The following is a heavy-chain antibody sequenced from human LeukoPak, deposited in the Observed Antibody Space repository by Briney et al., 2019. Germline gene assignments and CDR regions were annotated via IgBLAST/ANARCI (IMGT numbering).Heavy chain of an antibody. J-gene: IGHJ4*02. D-gene: IGHD1-26*01. V-gene: IGHV3-7*01. Sequence: GGSLRLSCAASGFSFSNYWMSWVRQAPGKGLEWVANIKQDGREKYSVDSVEGRFTISRDNAKNSLYLQMSSLRAKDTAVYYCARHSGTYYDFWGQGTLVTVSS. CDR2: IKQDGREK. CDR3: ARHSGTYYDF. CDR1: GFSFSNYW.